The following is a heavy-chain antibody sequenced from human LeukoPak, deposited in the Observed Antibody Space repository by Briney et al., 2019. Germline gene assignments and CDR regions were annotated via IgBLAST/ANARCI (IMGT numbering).Heavy chain of an antibody. CDR2: ISYDGSNK. D-gene: IGHD1-7*01. CDR1: GFTFSSYG. CDR3: AKDWNWVFDY. Sequence: QPGGSLRLSCAASGFTFSSYGMHWVRQAPGKGLEWVAVISYDGSNKYYADSVKGRFTISRDNSKNTLYLQMNSLRAEDTAVYYCAKDWNWVFDYWGQGTLVTVSS. V-gene: IGHV3-30*18. J-gene: IGHJ4*02.